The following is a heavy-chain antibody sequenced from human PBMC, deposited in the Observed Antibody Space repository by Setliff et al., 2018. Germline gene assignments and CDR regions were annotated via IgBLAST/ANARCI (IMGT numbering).Heavy chain of an antibody. D-gene: IGHD5-18*01. Sequence: SVKVSCKASGGTFSDYGISWVRQAPGQGLEWMGGTIPIFGTTDYAQKFQGRVTIITDESTSTAFMQLSSLRSEDTAVYYCVREGVDTRSSTDYRYYMDVWG. CDR2: TIPIFGTT. J-gene: IGHJ6*03. V-gene: IGHV1-69*05. CDR3: VREGVDTRSSTDYRYYMDV. CDR1: GGTFSDYG.